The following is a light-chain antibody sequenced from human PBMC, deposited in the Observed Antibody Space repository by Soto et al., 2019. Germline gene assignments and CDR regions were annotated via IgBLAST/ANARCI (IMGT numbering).Light chain of an antibody. CDR1: QSISSW. V-gene: IGKV1-12*01. Sequence: DIQMTQSPSTLAASVVDIFTITCRASQSISSWLAWYQQKPGKAPKLLIHSSSNLQSGVPSRFSGSGSGTDFTLTISSLQPEDFATYYCQQANSFPLTFGPGTKVDIK. J-gene: IGKJ3*01. CDR2: SSS. CDR3: QQANSFPLT.